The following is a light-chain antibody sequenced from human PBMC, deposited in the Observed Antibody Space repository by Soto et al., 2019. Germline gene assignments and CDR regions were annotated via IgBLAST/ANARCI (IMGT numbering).Light chain of an antibody. CDR2: DAS. V-gene: IGKV1-5*01. CDR3: QQCYKGWT. Sequence: DIQMTQSPSTLSASVGDRVTITCRASQTISRSLAWYQHQPGKAPKLLIYDASTLESGVPSRFSGIGSGTEFSLSISSLQPDDFATYYCQQCYKGWTFGQGTKVDTK. J-gene: IGKJ1*01. CDR1: QTISRS.